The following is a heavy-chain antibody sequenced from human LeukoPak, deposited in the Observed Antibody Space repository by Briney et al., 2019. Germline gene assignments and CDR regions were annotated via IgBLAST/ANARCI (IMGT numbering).Heavy chain of an antibody. CDR2: FDPEDGET. CDR1: GYTLTELS. V-gene: IGHV1-24*01. J-gene: IGHJ4*02. Sequence: GASVKVSCKVSGYTLTELSMHWVRQAPGKGLEWMGGFDPEDGETIYAQKFQGRLTMTEDTSTDTAYMELSSLRSEDTAVYYCATARTGMTTVTWGHYWGQGALVTVSS. D-gene: IGHD4-17*01. CDR3: ATARTGMTTVTWGHY.